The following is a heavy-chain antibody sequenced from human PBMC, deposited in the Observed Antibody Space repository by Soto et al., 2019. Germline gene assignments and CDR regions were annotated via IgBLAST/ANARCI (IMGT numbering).Heavy chain of an antibody. J-gene: IGHJ4*02. V-gene: IGHV3-23*01. D-gene: IGHD3-22*01. Sequence: EVQLLESGGGLVQPGGSLRLSCAASGFTFSSYAMSWVRQAPGKGLEWVSAISGSGNSIYYADSVKGRFTISRDNSKNTLYVHMNSLRVDDTAVYYCVRDSGEYESKPDGDWGQGTLVTVSS. CDR1: GFTFSSYA. CDR3: VRDSGEYESKPDGD. CDR2: ISGSGNSI.